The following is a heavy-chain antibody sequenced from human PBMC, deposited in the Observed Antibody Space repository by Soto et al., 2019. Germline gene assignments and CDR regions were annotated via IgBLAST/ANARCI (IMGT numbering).Heavy chain of an antibody. D-gene: IGHD1-7*01. CDR3: AGYNWNYYFDP. Sequence: WETLCLTCTVSGGSVRDGSYYWAWLRQPPGKGLEWIVHIYHSGSTIYNPSLKSRVTISIDTSKSRFSLNLNSMTAADTAVYYCAGYNWNYYFDPWGQGTLVTVSS. CDR1: GGSVRDGSYY. J-gene: IGHJ5*02. V-gene: IGHV4-61*01. CDR2: IYHSGST.